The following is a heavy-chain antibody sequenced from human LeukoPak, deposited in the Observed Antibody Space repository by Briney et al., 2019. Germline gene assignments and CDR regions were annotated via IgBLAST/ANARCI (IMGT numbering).Heavy chain of an antibody. Sequence: SETLSLTCTVSSGSIFNNNWWSWVRQPPGKGLEWIGQIFHSGSTSYSPSLKSRVTISMDKSKNQISLRLTSVTAADTAVYYCAQSGSYSLFDYWGQGTLVTVSS. J-gene: IGHJ4*02. CDR3: AQSGSYSLFDY. V-gene: IGHV4-4*02. CDR1: SGSIFNNNW. CDR2: IFHSGST. D-gene: IGHD1-26*01.